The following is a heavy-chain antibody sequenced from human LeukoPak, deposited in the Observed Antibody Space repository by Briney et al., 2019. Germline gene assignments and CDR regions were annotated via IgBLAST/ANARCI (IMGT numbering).Heavy chain of an antibody. CDR1: GFTFIDYD. CDR2: ICIRGDT. CDR3: ARGGIQVSGIDEFDY. Sequence: GGSLRLSCAASGFTFIDYDMHWVRQAVGKGLEGVSAICIRGDTHYSCSVKVRFTISRQNAEISLYLQMNSLRAEDTAVYYCARGGIQVSGIDEFDYWGQGTLVTVSS. V-gene: IGHV3-13*01. D-gene: IGHD6-19*01. J-gene: IGHJ4*02.